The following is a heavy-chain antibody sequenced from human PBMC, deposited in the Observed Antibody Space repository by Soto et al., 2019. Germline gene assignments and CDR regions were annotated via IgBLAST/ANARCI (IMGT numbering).Heavy chain of an antibody. Sequence: GASVKVSCKACGYTFTNYYIYWVRQAPGQGLEWMGIINSGGGSTSYAQKFQGRVTMTRDTSTSTVYMELSSLRSEDTAVYYCARDLAGLTTVLYFYGMDVWGQGTTVTVSS. V-gene: IGHV1-46*01. CDR1: GYTFTNYY. CDR2: INSGGGST. D-gene: IGHD4-4*01. J-gene: IGHJ6*02. CDR3: ARDLAGLTTVLYFYGMDV.